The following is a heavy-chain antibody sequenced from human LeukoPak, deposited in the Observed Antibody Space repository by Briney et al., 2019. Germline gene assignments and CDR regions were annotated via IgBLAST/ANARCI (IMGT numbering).Heavy chain of an antibody. CDR2: IYSGGST. CDR3: ARRGGYYDS. Sequence: GSLRLSCAASGLTFSSYAMNWVRQAPGKGLEWVSVIYSGGSTYYADSVKGRFTISRDNSKNTLYLQMNSLRAEDTAVYYCARRGGYYDSWGQGTLVTVSS. V-gene: IGHV3-66*04. J-gene: IGHJ4*02. CDR1: GLTFSSYA. D-gene: IGHD3-22*01.